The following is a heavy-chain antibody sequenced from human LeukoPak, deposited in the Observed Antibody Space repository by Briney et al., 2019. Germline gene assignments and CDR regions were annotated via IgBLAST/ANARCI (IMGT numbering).Heavy chain of an antibody. J-gene: IGHJ5*02. V-gene: IGHV4-34*01. CDR3: ARKRGYSGYDTKNWFDP. CDR1: GGSFSGYY. D-gene: IGHD5-12*01. CDR2: INHSGST. Sequence: PSETLSLTCAAYGGSFSGYYWSWIRQPPGKGLEWIGEINHSGSTNYNPSLKSRDTISVDTSKKKFSLKMSSGTGADTAVYYCARKRGYSGYDTKNWFDPWGQGALVTVSS.